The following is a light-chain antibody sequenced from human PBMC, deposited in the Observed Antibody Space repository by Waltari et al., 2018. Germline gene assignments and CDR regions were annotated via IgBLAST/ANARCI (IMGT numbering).Light chain of an antibody. Sequence: QSALTQPASVSGSPGQSITISCTGTSSDVGGYNYVSWYQQHPGKAPKLMIYDVSKRPSGVSSRFSGSQSGNTASLTISGLQAEDEADYYCSSYTSSSTYVVFGGGTKLTVL. CDR3: SSYTSSSTYVV. CDR2: DVS. V-gene: IGLV2-14*01. CDR1: SSDVGGYNY. J-gene: IGLJ2*01.